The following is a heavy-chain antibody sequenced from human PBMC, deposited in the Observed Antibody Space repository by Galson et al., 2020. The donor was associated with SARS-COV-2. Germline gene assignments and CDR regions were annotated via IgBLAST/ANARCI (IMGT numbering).Heavy chain of an antibody. CDR1: GFTVSSNY. V-gene: IGHV3-53*01. Sequence: GESLKISCAASGFTVSSNYMSWVRQAPGKGLEWVSVIYSGGSTYFADSVKGRFTISRDNSKNTLYLQMNSLRAEDTAVYYCARAVRFGELWFDPWGQGTLVTVSS. CDR2: IYSGGST. D-gene: IGHD3-10*01. CDR3: ARAVRFGELWFDP. J-gene: IGHJ5*02.